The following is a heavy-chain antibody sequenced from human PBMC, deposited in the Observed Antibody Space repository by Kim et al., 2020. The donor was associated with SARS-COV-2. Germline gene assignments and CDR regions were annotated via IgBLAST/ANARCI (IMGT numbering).Heavy chain of an antibody. J-gene: IGHJ4*02. D-gene: IGHD1-1*01. Sequence: RVTISVDTSKNQFSLKLSSVTAADTAVYYCARAISSRATFDAVLAYYFDYWGQGTLVTVSS. V-gene: IGHV4-34*01. CDR3: ARAISSRATFDAVLAYYFDY.